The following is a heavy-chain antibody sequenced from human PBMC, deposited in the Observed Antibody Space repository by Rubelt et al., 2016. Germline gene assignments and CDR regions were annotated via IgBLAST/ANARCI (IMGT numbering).Heavy chain of an antibody. Sequence: EWIGSIYYSGSTYYNPSLKSRVTISVDTSKNQFSLKLSSVTAADTAVYYCARAVSIAARPVRGCYYGMDVWGQGTTVTVSS. CDR3: ARAVSIAARPVRGCYYGMDV. CDR2: IYYSGST. D-gene: IGHD6-6*01. V-gene: IGHV4-39*07. J-gene: IGHJ6*02.